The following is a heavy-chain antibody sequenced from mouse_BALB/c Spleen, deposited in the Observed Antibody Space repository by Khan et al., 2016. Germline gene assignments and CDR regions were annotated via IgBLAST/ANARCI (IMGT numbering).Heavy chain of an antibody. D-gene: IGHD1-1*02. CDR2: ISDGGAYT. Sequence: EVELVESGGGLVKPGGSLKLSCAAAGFTFSDYYMYWVRQTPEKRLEWVATISDGGAYTYYPDSVKGRFTISRDNAKNNLYLQMSSLKSEDTAMXDCARPYGNYGYFDVWGAGTTVTVSS. J-gene: IGHJ1*01. V-gene: IGHV5-4*02. CDR3: ARPYGNYGYFDV. CDR1: GFTFSDYY.